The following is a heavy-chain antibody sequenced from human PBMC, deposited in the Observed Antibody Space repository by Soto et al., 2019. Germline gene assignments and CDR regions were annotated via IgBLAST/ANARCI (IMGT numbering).Heavy chain of an antibody. V-gene: IGHV3-23*01. D-gene: IGHD5-18*01. CDR1: GFTFSSYA. J-gene: IGHJ6*02. Sequence: GGSLRLSCAASGFTFSSYAMSWVRQAPGKGLEWVSAISGSGGSTYYADSVKGRFTISRDNSKNTLYLQMNSLRAEDTAVYYCAKDRGYSYGYLVIFGMDVWGQGTTVTVSS. CDR3: AKDRGYSYGYLVIFGMDV. CDR2: ISGSGGST.